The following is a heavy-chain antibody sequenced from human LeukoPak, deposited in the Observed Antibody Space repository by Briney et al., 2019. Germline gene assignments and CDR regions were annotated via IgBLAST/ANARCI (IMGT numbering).Heavy chain of an antibody. J-gene: IGHJ4*02. CDR2: VWYDGINK. Sequence: PGGSLRLSCSASGFTFSSYGMHWVRQAPGKGLEWVAVVWYDGINKYYADSVKGRFTISRDNSKNTLYLQMNSLRDEDTAVYYCARDVGWAFDYWGQGSLVAVSS. V-gene: IGHV3-33*01. CDR1: GFTFSSYG. CDR3: ARDVGWAFDY. D-gene: IGHD2-15*01.